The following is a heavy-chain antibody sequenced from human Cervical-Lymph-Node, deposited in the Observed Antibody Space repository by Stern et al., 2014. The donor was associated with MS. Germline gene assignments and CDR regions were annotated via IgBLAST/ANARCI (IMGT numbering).Heavy chain of an antibody. Sequence: VQLVQSGAEVKKPGSSVKVSCKASGGTFSSYAISWVRQAPGQGLEWMGGIIPIFGTANYAQKFQGRVTITADESTSTAYMELSSLRSEDTAVYYCARVRYCSSTSCYEYYYGMDVWGQGTTVTVSS. CDR2: IIPIFGTA. J-gene: IGHJ6*02. CDR1: GGTFSSYA. V-gene: IGHV1-69*01. CDR3: ARVRYCSSTSCYEYYYGMDV. D-gene: IGHD2-2*01.